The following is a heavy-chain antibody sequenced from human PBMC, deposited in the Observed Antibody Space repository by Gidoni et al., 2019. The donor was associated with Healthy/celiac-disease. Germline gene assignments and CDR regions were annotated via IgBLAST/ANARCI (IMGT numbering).Heavy chain of an antibody. Sequence: EVQLVESGGGVVRPGGFLRLSGAASGFPFDDYGMSWVRQGPGKVLEWVSGSNWNGGSTVYADSVKGRFTISRDNAKNSLYLQMNSLRAEDTALYYCARAVAGYAFDIWGQGTMVTVSS. J-gene: IGHJ3*02. V-gene: IGHV3-20*04. CDR2: SNWNGGST. D-gene: IGHD3-10*01. CDR1: GFPFDDYG. CDR3: ARAVAGYAFDI.